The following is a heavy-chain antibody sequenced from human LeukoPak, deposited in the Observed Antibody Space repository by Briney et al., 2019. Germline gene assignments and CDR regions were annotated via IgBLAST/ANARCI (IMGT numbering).Heavy chain of an antibody. D-gene: IGHD3-10*01. CDR3: ARDRSKYHGSGSYFDY. CDR2: IKQDGSEK. V-gene: IGHV3-7*01. CDR1: GFNYGMYE. J-gene: IGHJ4*02. Sequence: PGGSLRLSCVASGFNYGMYEMNWVHQAPGKGLEGVANIKQDGSEKYYVDSVKGRFTISRDNAKNSLYLQMNSLRAEDTAVYYCARDRSKYHGSGSYFDYWRQGTLVTVSP.